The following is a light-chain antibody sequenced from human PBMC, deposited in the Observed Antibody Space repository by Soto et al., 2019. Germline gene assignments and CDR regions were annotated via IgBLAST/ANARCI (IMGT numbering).Light chain of an antibody. Sequence: DIQMTQSPSTLSASVGDRVTITCRASQSITTWLAWYQQKPGKAPKLLIYKAINLQSGVPSRFSGSGSGTEFTLTISSLQPDDFGTDYCQRYNDYQYVFGQGTKL. CDR3: QRYNDYQYV. CDR1: QSITTW. CDR2: KAI. J-gene: IGKJ2*01. V-gene: IGKV1-5*03.